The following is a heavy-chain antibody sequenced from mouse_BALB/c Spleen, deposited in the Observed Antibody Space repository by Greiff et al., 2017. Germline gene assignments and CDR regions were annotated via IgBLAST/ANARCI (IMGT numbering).Heavy chain of an antibody. D-gene: IGHD2-2*01. CDR2: IYPSDSYT. Sequence: QVQLQQPGAELVRPGASVKLSCKASGYTFTSYWINWVKQRPGQGLEWIGNIYPSDSYTNYNQKFKDKATLTVDKSSSTAYMQLSSPTSEDSAVYYCTRCIYYGYDVMAMDYWGQGTSVTVSS. J-gene: IGHJ4*01. CDR3: TRCIYYGYDVMAMDY. CDR1: GYTFTSYW. V-gene: IGHV1-69*02.